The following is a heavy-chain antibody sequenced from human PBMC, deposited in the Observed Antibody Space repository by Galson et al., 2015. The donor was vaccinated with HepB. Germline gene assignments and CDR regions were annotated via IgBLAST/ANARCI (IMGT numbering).Heavy chain of an antibody. CDR3: ARERRYYDSSPWFDP. CDR2: INPSGGST. Sequence: SVKVSCKASGYTFTSYYMHWVRQAPGQGLEWMGIINPSGGSTSYAQKFQGRVTMTRDTSTSTVYMELSSLRSEDTAVYYCARERRYYDSSPWFDPWGQGTLVTVSS. D-gene: IGHD3-22*01. CDR1: GYTFTSYY. J-gene: IGHJ5*02. V-gene: IGHV1-46*01.